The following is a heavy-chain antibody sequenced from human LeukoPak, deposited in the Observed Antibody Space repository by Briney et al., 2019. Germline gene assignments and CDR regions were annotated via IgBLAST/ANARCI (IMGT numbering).Heavy chain of an antibody. CDR1: GGSISSYY. Sequence: SETLSLTCTVPGGSISSYYWSWIRQPPGKGLEWIGYIYYSGSTNYNPSLKSRVTISVDTSKNQFSLKLSSVTAADTAVYYCASHDSSGYAFFDYWGQGTLVTVSS. V-gene: IGHV4-59*08. D-gene: IGHD3-22*01. J-gene: IGHJ4*02. CDR2: IYYSGST. CDR3: ASHDSSGYAFFDY.